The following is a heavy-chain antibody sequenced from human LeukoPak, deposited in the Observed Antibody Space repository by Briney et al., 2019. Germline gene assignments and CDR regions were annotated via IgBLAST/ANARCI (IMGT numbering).Heavy chain of an antibody. D-gene: IGHD2-2*01. V-gene: IGHV3-23*01. CDR1: GFTFSSYA. J-gene: IGHJ4*02. CDR2: IGGSGYNT. CDR3: AKDYIGYDQDFDY. Sequence: GGSLRLSCAASGFTFSSYAMSWVRQAPGKGLEWVSSIGGSGYNTYYANSVKGRFSISRDNSKNTLDLQMNSLRAEDTAVYYCAKDYIGYDQDFDYWGQGTLVTVSS.